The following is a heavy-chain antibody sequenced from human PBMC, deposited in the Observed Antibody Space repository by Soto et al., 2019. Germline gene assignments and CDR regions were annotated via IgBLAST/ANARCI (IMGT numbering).Heavy chain of an antibody. J-gene: IGHJ4*02. V-gene: IGHV3-33*01. CDR2: IWADGNTQ. CDR3: ATDVGEGPFYY. CDR1: GFTFNVYG. Sequence: QVQLVESGGGVVQPGRSLRLSCAASGFTFNVYGMHWVRRAPGKGLEWVAVIWADGNTQKYADSVKGRFIISRDNSKNTLFLHMNTLRAEDTAVYYCATDVGEGPFYYWCQGTLVTVSS.